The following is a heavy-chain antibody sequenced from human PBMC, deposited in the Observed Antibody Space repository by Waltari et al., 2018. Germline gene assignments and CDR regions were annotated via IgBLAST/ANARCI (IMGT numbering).Heavy chain of an antibody. V-gene: IGHV1-18*01. CDR2: ISDYNGNT. J-gene: IGHJ1*01. CDR1: SYTFTSSV. D-gene: IGHD3-22*01. CDR3: AILTDGDSSGDYPAEYFQH. Sequence: VQLVQSGAEVKKPGASVTVSCTASSYTFTSSVISSVRQAPGQGLEWMGRISDYNGNTNYAQKLQGRVTMTTGTSTSTAYMELRSLRSDDTAVYYCAILTDGDSSGDYPAEYFQHWGQGTLVTVSS.